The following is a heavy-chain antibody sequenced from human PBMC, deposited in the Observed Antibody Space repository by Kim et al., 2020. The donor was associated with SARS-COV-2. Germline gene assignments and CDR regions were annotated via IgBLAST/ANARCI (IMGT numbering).Heavy chain of an antibody. Sequence: ASVKVSCKASGYTFTSYGISWVRQAPGQGLEWMGWISAYNGNTNYAQKLQGRDTMTTDTTTSTAYMELRSLRSDETAVYYCAGLDLVALYTRGPGYWGQGTLVSVSS. V-gene: IGHV1-18*04. J-gene: IGHJ4*02. D-gene: IGHD2-8*02. CDR3: AGLDLVALYTRGPGY. CDR2: ISAYNGNT. CDR1: GYTFTSYG.